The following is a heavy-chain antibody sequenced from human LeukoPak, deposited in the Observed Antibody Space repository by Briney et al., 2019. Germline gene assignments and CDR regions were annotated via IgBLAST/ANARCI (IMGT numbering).Heavy chain of an antibody. D-gene: IGHD3-22*01. Sequence: GRSLRLSCAASGFTFSSYAMHWVRQAPGKGLEWVANIRRDGTEEHYVDSVKGRFTVSRDNAKNSLYLQMNSLRAEDTAVYYCARDVTHYDNGAYYDSYDVWGQGTMVTVSS. J-gene: IGHJ3*01. CDR2: IRRDGTEE. V-gene: IGHV3-7*01. CDR1: GFTFSSYA. CDR3: ARDVTHYDNGAYYDSYDV.